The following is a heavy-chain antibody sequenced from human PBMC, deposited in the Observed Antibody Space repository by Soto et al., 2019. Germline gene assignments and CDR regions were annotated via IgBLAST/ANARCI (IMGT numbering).Heavy chain of an antibody. CDR1: GFTFSRYW. V-gene: IGHV3-7*01. CDR2: IKQDGTEK. J-gene: IGHJ3*02. Sequence: LRLSCAASGFTFSRYWMNWVRQAPGKGLEWVANIKQDGTEKNYVDSVKGRFTISRDNARNSLYLQMDSLRAEDTAVYFCARGDTPMITGMDSFDIWGRGTMVTVSS. D-gene: IGHD5-18*01. CDR3: ARGDTPMITGMDSFDI.